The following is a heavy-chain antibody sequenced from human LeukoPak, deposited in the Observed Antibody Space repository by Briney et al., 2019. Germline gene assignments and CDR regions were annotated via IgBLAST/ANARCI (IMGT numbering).Heavy chain of an antibody. D-gene: IGHD2-15*01. CDR1: GVSINCLY. V-gene: IGHV4-59*01. Sequence: SVTVSLNCTVSGVSINCLYWIWIRQPPGQGLEGLGYVYNSGGTNYYPSLMSRVTTSVDTSKSQFALKLPSVTAADTAVYYCARDRCSGGSCSRFDPWGQGTLVTVSS. J-gene: IGHJ5*02. CDR3: ARDRCSGGSCSRFDP. CDR2: VYNSGGT.